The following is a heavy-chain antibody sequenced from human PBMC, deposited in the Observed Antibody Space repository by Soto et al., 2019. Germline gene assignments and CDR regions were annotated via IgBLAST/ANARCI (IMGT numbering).Heavy chain of an antibody. CDR2: INAGNGKT. D-gene: IGHD1-26*01. J-gene: IGHJ4*02. Sequence: QVQLVQSGAEVKKPGASVKVSCKASGYTFPSYAMHWVRQAPGQRLEWMGWINAGNGKTKYSQKFQGRVTITRDPAASTAYMELSSLRSEDTAVYYCARDDGAMKQWGAGTLVTVSS. CDR1: GYTFPSYA. CDR3: ARDDGAMKQ. V-gene: IGHV1-3*01.